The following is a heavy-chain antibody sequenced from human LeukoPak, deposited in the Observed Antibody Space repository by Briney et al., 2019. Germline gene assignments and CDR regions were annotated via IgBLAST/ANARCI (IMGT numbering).Heavy chain of an antibody. J-gene: IGHJ4*02. Sequence: GGSLRLSCAASGFTFCSCWMHWVRQAPEKGLVWVSRINSDGSSTSYADSVKGRFTISRDNAKNTLYLQMNSLRAEDTAVYYCARDHYYDSSGYYYWGQGTLVTVSS. CDR2: INSDGSST. CDR3: ARDHYYDSSGYYY. D-gene: IGHD3-22*01. V-gene: IGHV3-74*01. CDR1: GFTFCSCW.